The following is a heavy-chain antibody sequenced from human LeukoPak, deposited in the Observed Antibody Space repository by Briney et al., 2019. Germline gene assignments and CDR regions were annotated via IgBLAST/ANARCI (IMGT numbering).Heavy chain of an antibody. V-gene: IGHV4-61*01. CDR1: GASVSDGNYY. J-gene: IGHJ4*02. Sequence: SETLSLTCSVSGASVSDGNYYWSWIRQPPGKGLEWIGYIYYSGSTNYNPSLKSRVTISVDTSKNQFSLKLSSVTAADTAVYYCARAYSGTYHVFDYWGQGALVTVSS. CDR2: IYYSGST. CDR3: ARAYSGTYHVFDY. D-gene: IGHD1-26*01.